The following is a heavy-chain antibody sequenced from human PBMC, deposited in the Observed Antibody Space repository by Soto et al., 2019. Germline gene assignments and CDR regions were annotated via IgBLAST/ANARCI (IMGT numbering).Heavy chain of an antibody. Sequence: GVSNIHSNASSELTIRNYSMNLIRKKQGKGLEWVSAISGSGGSTYYADSVKGRFTISRDNSKNTLYLQMNSLRAEDTAVYYCAKPPEGVYYDILTGYYSWFDPWGQGTLVTVSS. D-gene: IGHD3-9*01. J-gene: IGHJ5*02. CDR1: ELTIRNYS. CDR2: ISGSGGST. CDR3: AKPPEGVYYDILTGYYSWFDP. V-gene: IGHV3-23*01.